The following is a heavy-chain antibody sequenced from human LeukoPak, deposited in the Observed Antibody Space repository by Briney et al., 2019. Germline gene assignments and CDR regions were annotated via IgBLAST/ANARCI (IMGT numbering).Heavy chain of an antibody. CDR2: INHSGST. J-gene: IGHJ4*02. V-gene: IGHV4-34*01. D-gene: IGHD4-17*01. Sequence: PSETLSLTCAVYGGSFSGYYWSWIRQPPGKWLEWIGEINHSGSTNYNPSLKSRVTISVDTSKNPFSLKLSSVTAADTAVYYCARGRRLVTTSYFDYWGQGTLVTVSS. CDR1: GGSFSGYY. CDR3: ARGRRLVTTSYFDY.